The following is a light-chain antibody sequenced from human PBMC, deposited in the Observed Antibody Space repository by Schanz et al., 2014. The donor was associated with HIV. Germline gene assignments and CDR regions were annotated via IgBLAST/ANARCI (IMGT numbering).Light chain of an antibody. V-gene: IGKV3-20*01. CDR2: GAS. J-gene: IGKJ5*01. CDR3: QQYANPPIT. CDR1: QTVSSSS. Sequence: EIVLTQSPDTLSLSPGERATLSCRASQTVSSSSLAWYQQKPGQSPRLLIYGASTMATGIPDRFSGSGSGTDFTLTISRLEPEDFAVYFCQQYANPPITFGQGTRLEIK.